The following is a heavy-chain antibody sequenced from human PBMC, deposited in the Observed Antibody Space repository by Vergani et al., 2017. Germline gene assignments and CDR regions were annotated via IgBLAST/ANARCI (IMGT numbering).Heavy chain of an antibody. CDR2: IIPIFGTA. J-gene: IGHJ5*02. Sequence: QVQLVQSGAEVKKPGSSVKVSCKASGGTFSSYAISWVRQAPGQGLEWMGRIIPIFGTANYAQKFQGRVTITADDATSTAYIELSRLRADDTAGYYCARGTIVVVPAGHLNWFDPWGQGTLVTVSS. D-gene: IGHD2-2*01. V-gene: IGHV1-69*18. CDR3: ARGTIVVVPAGHLNWFDP. CDR1: GGTFSSYA.